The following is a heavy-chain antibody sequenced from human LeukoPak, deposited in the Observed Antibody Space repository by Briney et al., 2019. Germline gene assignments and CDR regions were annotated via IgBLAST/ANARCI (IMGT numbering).Heavy chain of an antibody. Sequence: SETLSLTCTVSGGSISSGNYYWSWIRQPPGKGLEWIGYIYYSGSTNYNPSLKSRVTISVDTSKNQFSLKLSSVTAADTAVYYCARDPTIPGAYYYYGMDVWGQGTTVTVSS. D-gene: IGHD5-12*01. J-gene: IGHJ6*02. V-gene: IGHV4-61*01. CDR3: ARDPTIPGAYYYYGMDV. CDR2: IYYSGST. CDR1: GGSISSGNYY.